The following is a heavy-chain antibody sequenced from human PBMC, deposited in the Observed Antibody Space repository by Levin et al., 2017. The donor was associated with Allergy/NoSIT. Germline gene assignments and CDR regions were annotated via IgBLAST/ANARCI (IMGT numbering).Heavy chain of an antibody. Sequence: SETLSLTCAVYGGSLSGYYWSWIRQPPGKGLEWLGEISQSGSTNYKSSLKSRVTISVDTSKNHFSLKLSSVTAADTAVYYCARGGGGGENWGQGTLVTVSS. V-gene: IGHV4-34*01. CDR1: GGSLSGYY. J-gene: IGHJ4*02. D-gene: IGHD2-21*01. CDR3: ARGGGGGEN. CDR2: ISQSGST.